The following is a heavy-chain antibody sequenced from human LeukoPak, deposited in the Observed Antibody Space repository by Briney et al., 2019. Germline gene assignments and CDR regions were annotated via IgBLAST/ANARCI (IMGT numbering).Heavy chain of an antibody. CDR1: GFTFSRYA. D-gene: IGHD4/OR15-4a*01. V-gene: IGHV3-64*01. CDR2: ISSNGGST. Sequence: PGGSLRLSCEVSGFTFSRYAMFCVRQAPGKGLEYVSVISSNGGSTYYGNSMKGRFTISRDNSKNTLYLQMGSLRTEDMAVYYCARGSGANYAPMQYWGQGTLVTVSS. CDR3: ARGSGANYAPMQY. J-gene: IGHJ4*02.